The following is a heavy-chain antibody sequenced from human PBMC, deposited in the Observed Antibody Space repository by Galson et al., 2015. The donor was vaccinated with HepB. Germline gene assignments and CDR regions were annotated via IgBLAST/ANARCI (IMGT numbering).Heavy chain of an antibody. CDR2: FDPEDGET. Sequence: SVKVSCKASGYALTELSMHWVRQAPGKGLEWMGGFDPEDGETIYAQKFQGRVTMTEDTSTDTAYMELSSLRSEDTAVYYCATEKYRDGYNYDAFDIWGQGTMVTVSS. J-gene: IGHJ3*02. CDR3: ATEKYRDGYNYDAFDI. CDR1: GYALTELS. V-gene: IGHV1-24*01. D-gene: IGHD5-24*01.